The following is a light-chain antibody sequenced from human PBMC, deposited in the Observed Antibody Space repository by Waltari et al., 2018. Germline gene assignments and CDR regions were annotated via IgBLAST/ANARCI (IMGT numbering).Light chain of an antibody. CDR2: GAS. J-gene: IGKJ2*01. Sequence: ESVLTQSPGTLSLSPGERATLSCRASQSVSSSYLAWYQQKPGQAPRLLIYGASSRAIGIPDRFSGSGSETDFTLTISRLEPEDFAVYYCQQYGSSSYTFGQGTKLEIK. V-gene: IGKV3-20*01. CDR3: QQYGSSSYT. CDR1: QSVSSSY.